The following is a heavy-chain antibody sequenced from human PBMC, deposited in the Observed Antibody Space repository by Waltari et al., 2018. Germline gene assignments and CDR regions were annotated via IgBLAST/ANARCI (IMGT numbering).Heavy chain of an antibody. D-gene: IGHD6-19*01. CDR3: ARAQCSSSSCFFVSGFDP. V-gene: IGHV4-39*01. CDR2: ICYTGGA. Sequence: QESGPELVEPSETLYLTCTVSSVSISSGAFYWAWLRQPGGKGPEGCGNICYTGGAHYNPPLESRVAISVDTSRNQFFLSLTSVTAADAAVYFCARAQCSSSSCFFVSGFDPWGQGIHVTVSS. CDR1: SVSISSGAFY. J-gene: IGHJ5*02.